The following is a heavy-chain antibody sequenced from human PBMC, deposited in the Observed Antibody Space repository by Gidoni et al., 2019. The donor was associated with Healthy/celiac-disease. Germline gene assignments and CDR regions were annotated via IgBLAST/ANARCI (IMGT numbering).Heavy chain of an antibody. CDR3: AKDFQQLVRTYYMDV. V-gene: IGHV3-23*01. J-gene: IGHJ6*03. D-gene: IGHD6-13*01. CDR2: ISGSGGST. CDR1: GFTFRSYA. Sequence: EVLLLESGGGLVQPGGSLGLSCSASGFTFRSYAMSWVRQAPGKGLEWVSAISGSGGSTYYADSVKGRFTISRDNSKNTLYLQMNSLRAEDTAVYYCAKDFQQLVRTYYMDVWGKGTTVTVSS.